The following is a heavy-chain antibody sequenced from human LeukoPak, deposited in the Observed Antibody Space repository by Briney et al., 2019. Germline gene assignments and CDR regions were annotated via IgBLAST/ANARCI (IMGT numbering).Heavy chain of an antibody. D-gene: IGHD3-9*01. CDR1: GYPFRSYG. Sequence: ASVKVSCKASGYPFRSYGITWVRQAPGQGLEWMGWISGYNGHTKYAQKLQGRVTMTTDTSTSTAYMELRSLRSDDTAVYYCARDILTGYYSWGQGTLVTVSS. J-gene: IGHJ5*02. V-gene: IGHV1-18*01. CDR2: ISGYNGHT. CDR3: ARDILTGYYS.